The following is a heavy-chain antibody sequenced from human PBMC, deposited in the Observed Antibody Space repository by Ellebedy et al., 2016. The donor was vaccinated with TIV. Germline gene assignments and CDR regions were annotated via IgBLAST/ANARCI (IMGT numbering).Heavy chain of an antibody. CDR3: ARVDSSSWYLAFDI. D-gene: IGHD6-13*01. CDR1: GGSISDSAYY. CDR2: IYYSGGT. Sequence: SETLSLTCTVSGGSISDSAYYWAWIRQSPGEGLEWIGSIYYSGGTYYNPSLKSRVTLSVDTSKNQFSLRLTSVTAADTALYYCARVDSSSWYLAFDIWGQGTMVTVSS. J-gene: IGHJ3*02. V-gene: IGHV4-39*07.